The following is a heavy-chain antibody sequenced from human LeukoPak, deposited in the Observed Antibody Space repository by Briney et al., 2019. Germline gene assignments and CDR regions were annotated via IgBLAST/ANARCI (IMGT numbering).Heavy chain of an antibody. CDR1: GFSFSSYD. CDR3: AKGLFDSSSYSEHFDY. J-gene: IGHJ4*02. CDR2: IRTSGDST. D-gene: IGHD3-22*01. V-gene: IGHV3-23*01. Sequence: GGSLRLSCAASGFSFSSYDMSWVRQAPGKGLEWVSGIRTSGDSTYYADSVKGRFTISRDNSRDTLNLQMNSLRAEDTAVYYCAKGLFDSSSYSEHFDYWGQGTQVTVSS.